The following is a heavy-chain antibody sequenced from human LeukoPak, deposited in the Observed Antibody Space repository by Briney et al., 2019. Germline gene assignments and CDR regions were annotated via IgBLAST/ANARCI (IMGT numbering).Heavy chain of an antibody. V-gene: IGHV4-4*02. J-gene: IGHJ3*02. CDR1: GGSISSPNW. D-gene: IGHD1-26*01. CDR2: IYHSGPT. Sequence: SETLSLTCAVSGGSISSPNWWSWVRQSPGKGLEWIGEIYHSGPTNYHPSLKSRVTISLDTSNNQFSLRMTSVTATDTAVYYCARHIMGDPLRAFDIWGQGTMATVSS. CDR3: ARHIMGDPLRAFDI.